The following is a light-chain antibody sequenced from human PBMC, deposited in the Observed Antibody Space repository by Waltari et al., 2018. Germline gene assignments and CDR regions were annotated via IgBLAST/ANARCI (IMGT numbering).Light chain of an antibody. J-gene: IGKJ1*01. V-gene: IGKV4-1*01. CDR3: QQYYTTPQA. CDR1: QIVLYSSNNKNY. Sequence: DIVMTQSPDSLAVSLVERAPIHRKSSQIVLYSSNNKNYLAWYQQKPGQPPKLLIYWASTRESGVPDRFSGSGSGTDFTLTISSLQAEDVAIYYCQQYYTTPQAFGQGTKVEIK. CDR2: WAS.